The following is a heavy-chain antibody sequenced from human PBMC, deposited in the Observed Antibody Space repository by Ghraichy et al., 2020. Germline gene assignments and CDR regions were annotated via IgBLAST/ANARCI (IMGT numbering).Heavy chain of an antibody. V-gene: IGHV3-48*02. CDR1: GFIFINYS. CDR3: TRSNIGDI. CDR2: ISSRSDTV. J-gene: IGHJ3*02. Sequence: GGSLRLSCAASGFIFINYSMNWVRQAPGKGLEWLSYISSRSDTVYYAESVKGRFTVSRDNAKNSLYLQMNSLRHEDTAVYFCTRSNIGDIWGQGTMVTVSS. D-gene: IGHD1/OR15-1a*01.